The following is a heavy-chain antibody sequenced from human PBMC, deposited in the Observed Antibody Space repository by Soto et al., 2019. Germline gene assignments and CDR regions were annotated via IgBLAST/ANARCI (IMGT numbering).Heavy chain of an antibody. CDR2: ISYDESNK. CDR1: GFTFSTYG. V-gene: IGHV3-30*18. J-gene: IGHJ4*02. D-gene: IGHD6-19*01. Sequence: QVQLVESGGGVVQPGRSLRLSCAASGFTFSTYGMTWVRQAPGKGLEWVAVISYDESNKYYADSVKGQFTISRDNSKNTLYLQVNSLRTEDTAVYYCAKDRGADGGFDYWGQGTLVTVSS. CDR3: AKDRGADGGFDY.